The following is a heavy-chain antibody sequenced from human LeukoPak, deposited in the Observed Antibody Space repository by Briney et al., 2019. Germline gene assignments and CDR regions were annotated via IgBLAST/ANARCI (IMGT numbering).Heavy chain of an antibody. CDR2: IYPGDSDT. D-gene: IGHD4-23*01. Sequence: GESLKISCKGSGYSFTSYWIGWVRQTPGKGLEWMGIIYPGDSDTRYSPSFQGQVTISADKSISTAYLQWSSLKASDTAMYYCARLLEGDYGGNSGWFDPWGQGTLVTVSS. CDR3: ARLLEGDYGGNSGWFDP. V-gene: IGHV5-51*01. J-gene: IGHJ5*02. CDR1: GYSFTSYW.